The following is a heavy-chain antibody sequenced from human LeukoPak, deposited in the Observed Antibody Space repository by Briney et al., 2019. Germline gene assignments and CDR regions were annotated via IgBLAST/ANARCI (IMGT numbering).Heavy chain of an antibody. CDR3: ARDNSGRFPGDAFDI. CDR2: ISSSSSYI. Sequence: NAGGSLRLSCAASGFTFSSYSMNWVRQAPGKGLEWVSSISSSSSYIYYADSVKGRFTISRDNAKNSLYLQMNSLRAEDTAIYYCARDNSGRFPGDAFDIWGQGTMVTVSS. CDR1: GFTFSSYS. V-gene: IGHV3-21*01. D-gene: IGHD1-26*01. J-gene: IGHJ3*02.